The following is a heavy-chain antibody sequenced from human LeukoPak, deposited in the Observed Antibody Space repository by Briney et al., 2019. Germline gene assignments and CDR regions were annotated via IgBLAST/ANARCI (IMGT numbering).Heavy chain of an antibody. J-gene: IGHJ4*02. D-gene: IGHD5-18*01. CDR1: GGSISSYY. CDR3: AREGSYGFFDY. V-gene: IGHV4-59*01. Sequence: NSSETLSLTCTVSGGSISSYYWSWIRQPPGKGLEWIGYIYYSRSTNYNPSLKSRVTISVDTSKNQFSLKLSSVTAADTAVYYCAREGSYGFFDYWGQGTLVTVSS. CDR2: IYYSRST.